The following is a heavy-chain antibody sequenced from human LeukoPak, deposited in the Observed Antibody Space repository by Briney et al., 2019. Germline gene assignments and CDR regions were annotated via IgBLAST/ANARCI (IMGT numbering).Heavy chain of an antibody. J-gene: IGHJ4*02. D-gene: IGHD1-26*01. CDR3: ARDSNSGSYYHSF. CDR2: IYSGGST. V-gene: IGHV3-53*01. CDR1: GFTVSSNY. Sequence: GGSLRLSCAASGFTVSSNYMSWVRQAPGKGLEWVSVIYSGGSTYYADSVKGRFTISRDNSKNTLYLQMSSLRAEDTAVYYCARDSNSGSYYHSFGGQGTLVTVSS.